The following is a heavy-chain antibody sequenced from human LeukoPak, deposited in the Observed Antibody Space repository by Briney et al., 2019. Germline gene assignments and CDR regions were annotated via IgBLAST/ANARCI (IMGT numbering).Heavy chain of an antibody. V-gene: IGHV3-33*01. J-gene: IGHJ4*02. D-gene: IGHD1-26*01. CDR1: GFTFSSYG. Sequence: PGRSLRLSSAASGFTFSSYGLHWVRQAPGKGLEWVAVIWSDGSNKYYADSVKGRFTISRDNSKNTLYLQMSSLRAEDTAMYYCARASGSYDYWGQGTLVTVSS. CDR2: IWSDGSNK. CDR3: ARASGSYDY.